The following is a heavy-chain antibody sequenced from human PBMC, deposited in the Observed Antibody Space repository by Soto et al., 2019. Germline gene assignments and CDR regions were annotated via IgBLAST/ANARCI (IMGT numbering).Heavy chain of an antibody. Sequence: QLQLQESGPGLVKPSETLSLTCTVSGGSISSSSYYWGWIRQPPGKGLEWIGSIYYSGSTYYNPSLKSRVTISVDTSKNQFSLKLSSVTAADTAVYYCARPFHYYDSSDALAPAGDYWGQGTLVTVSS. CDR1: GGSISSSSYY. CDR3: ARPFHYYDSSDALAPAGDY. CDR2: IYYSGST. D-gene: IGHD3-22*01. V-gene: IGHV4-39*01. J-gene: IGHJ4*02.